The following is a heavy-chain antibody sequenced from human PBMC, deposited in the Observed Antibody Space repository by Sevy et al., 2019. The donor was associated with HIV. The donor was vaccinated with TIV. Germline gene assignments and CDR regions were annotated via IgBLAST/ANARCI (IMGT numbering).Heavy chain of an antibody. Sequence: SETLSLTCAVSGYSISSGFYWGWIRQPPGKGLEWIVLMYHSGSTYYNSSLQSRVTISVDTSKNQFSLELISVTAADTAVYYCARLGIAVAGYFDYWGQGTLVTVSS. J-gene: IGHJ4*02. CDR1: GYSISSGFY. CDR3: ARLGIAVAGYFDY. V-gene: IGHV4-38-2*01. CDR2: MYHSGST. D-gene: IGHD6-19*01.